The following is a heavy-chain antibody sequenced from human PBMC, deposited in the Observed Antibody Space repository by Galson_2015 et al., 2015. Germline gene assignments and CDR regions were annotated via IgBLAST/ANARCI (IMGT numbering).Heavy chain of an antibody. J-gene: IGHJ6*02. CDR2: ISANNGNT. V-gene: IGHV1-18*04. CDR3: ARDRIVVVVAAPFGTDV. CDR1: GYTFTNYG. D-gene: IGHD2-15*01. Sequence: SVKVSCKASGYTFTNYGISWVRQAPGQGLEWMGWISANNGNTNYAQKLQGRVTMTTDTSTDTAYMELRSLRSDDTAVYYCARDRIVVVVAAPFGTDVWGQGTTVTASS.